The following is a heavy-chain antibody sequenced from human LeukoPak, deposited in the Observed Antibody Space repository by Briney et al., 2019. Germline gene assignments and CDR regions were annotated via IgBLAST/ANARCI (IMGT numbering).Heavy chain of an antibody. J-gene: IGHJ4*02. CDR3: ARGYDSSGFGPFDY. D-gene: IGHD3-22*01. Sequence: GGSLRLSCAASGFTFSIYAMSWVRQAPGKGLEWVSTITDSGGATYHADSVKGRFTISRDNSKNTLYLQMNSLRAEDTAVYYCARGYDSSGFGPFDYWGQGTLVTVSS. V-gene: IGHV3-23*01. CDR2: ITDSGGAT. CDR1: GFTFSIYA.